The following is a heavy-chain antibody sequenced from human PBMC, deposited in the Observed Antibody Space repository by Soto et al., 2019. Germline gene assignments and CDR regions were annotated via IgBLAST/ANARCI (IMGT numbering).Heavy chain of an antibody. CDR3: ARDPYYYDISGYSRMDAFDI. J-gene: IGHJ3*02. D-gene: IGHD3-22*01. CDR1: GGTFSSYA. V-gene: IGHV1-69*13. Sequence: SVKVSCKASGGTFSSYAISWVRQAPGQGLEWMGGIIPIFGTANYAQKFQGRVTITADESTSTAYMELSSLRSEDTAVYYCARDPYYYDISGYSRMDAFDIWG. CDR2: IIPIFGTA.